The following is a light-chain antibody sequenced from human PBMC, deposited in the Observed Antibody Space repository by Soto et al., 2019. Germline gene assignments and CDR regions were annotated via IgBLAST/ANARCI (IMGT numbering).Light chain of an antibody. V-gene: IGLV2-14*01. CDR3: TSYTSTGTLV. J-gene: IGLJ1*01. CDR1: SSDVGDYNY. Sequence: QSALTQPASVSGSPGQSITISCTGTSSDVGDYNYVSWYRQHPGKAPQLMISEVSNWPSGISNRFSGSKSGNTASLTISGLQAEDEAEYYCTSYTSTGTLVFGTGTKVTVL. CDR2: EVS.